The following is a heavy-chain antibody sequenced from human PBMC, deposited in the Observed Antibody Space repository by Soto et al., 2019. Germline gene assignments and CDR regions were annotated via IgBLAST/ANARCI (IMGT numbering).Heavy chain of an antibody. CDR3: AKGSRWELPGNDACDI. CDR2: ISYDGSNK. J-gene: IGHJ3*02. CDR1: GFTFGSYG. V-gene: IGHV3-30*18. Sequence: QVQLVESGGGVVQPGRSLRLSCAASGFTFGSYGMHWVRQAPGKGLEWVAVISYDGSNKYYADSVKGRFTISRDNSKNTLYLQMNSLRAEDTAVYYCAKGSRWELPGNDACDIWGQGTMVTVSS. D-gene: IGHD1-26*01.